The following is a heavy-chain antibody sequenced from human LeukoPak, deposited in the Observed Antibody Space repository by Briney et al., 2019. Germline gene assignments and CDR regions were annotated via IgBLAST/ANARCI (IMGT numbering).Heavy chain of an antibody. V-gene: IGHV5-51*01. J-gene: IGHJ3*02. Sequence: GASLQISCQGSGSSFTSYWIGWVRQLPGKGLEWMGIIYPGDSDTRYSPSFQGQVTISADKSISTAYLQWSSLKASDTAMYYCARGGGGITIFGVVIIDAFDIWGQGTMVTVSS. CDR1: GSSFTSYW. CDR2: IYPGDSDT. D-gene: IGHD3-3*01. CDR3: ARGGGGITIFGVVIIDAFDI.